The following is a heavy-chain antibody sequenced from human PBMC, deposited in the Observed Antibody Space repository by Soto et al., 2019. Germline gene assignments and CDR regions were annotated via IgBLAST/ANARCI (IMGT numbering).Heavy chain of an antibody. J-gene: IGHJ6*02. CDR3: ASSSGDLDVYGMDI. V-gene: IGHV3-21*04. CDR1: GFTFSSYS. Sequence: GGSLRLSCAASGFTFSSYSMNWVRQAPGKGLEWVSSISSSSYIYYADSVKGRFTISRDNAKNSLYLQMNNLRAEDTAIYYCASSSGDLDVYGMDIWGPGTTVTVSS. D-gene: IGHD3-10*01. CDR2: ISSSSYI.